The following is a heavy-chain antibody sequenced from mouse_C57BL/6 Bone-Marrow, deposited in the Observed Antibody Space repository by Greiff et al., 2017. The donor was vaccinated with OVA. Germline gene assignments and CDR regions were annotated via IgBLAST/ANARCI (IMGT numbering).Heavy chain of an antibody. CDR2: IYPGDGDT. Sequence: QVQLQQSGAELVKPGASVKISCKASGYAFSSYWMNWVKQRPGKGLEWIGQIYPGDGDTNYNGKFKGKATLTADKSSSTAYMQLSSLTSEDSAVYFCSITTVVEWYFDVWGTGTTVTVSS. CDR3: SITTVVEWYFDV. J-gene: IGHJ1*03. V-gene: IGHV1-80*01. CDR1: GYAFSSYW. D-gene: IGHD1-1*01.